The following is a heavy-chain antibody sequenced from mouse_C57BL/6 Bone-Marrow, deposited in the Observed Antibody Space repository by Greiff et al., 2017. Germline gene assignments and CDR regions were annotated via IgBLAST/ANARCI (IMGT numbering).Heavy chain of an antibody. CDR2: IWSGGST. CDR3: ASPYYYGRSPFAY. J-gene: IGHJ3*01. V-gene: IGHV2-2*01. Sequence: VQLQQSGPGLVQPSQSLSITCTVSGFSLTSYGVHWVRQSPGKGLEWLGVIWSGGSTDYNAAFISRLSISKDNSKSHVFFQMNSLQADDTAIYYCASPYYYGRSPFAYGGQGTLVTVSA. CDR1: GFSLTSYG. D-gene: IGHD1-1*01.